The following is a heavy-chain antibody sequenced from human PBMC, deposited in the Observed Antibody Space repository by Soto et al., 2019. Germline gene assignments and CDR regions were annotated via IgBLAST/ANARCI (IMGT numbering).Heavy chain of an antibody. D-gene: IGHD2-2*01. V-gene: IGHV3-23*01. CDR1: GFTFSSYA. Sequence: GGSVRLSCAASGFTFSSYAMSWVRQAPGKGLEWVSAISGSGGSTYYADSVKGRFTISRDNSKNTLYLQMNSLRAEDTAVYYCAMEDIVVVPAAMWDYFDYWGQGTLVTVSS. J-gene: IGHJ4*02. CDR2: ISGSGGST. CDR3: AMEDIVVVPAAMWDYFDY.